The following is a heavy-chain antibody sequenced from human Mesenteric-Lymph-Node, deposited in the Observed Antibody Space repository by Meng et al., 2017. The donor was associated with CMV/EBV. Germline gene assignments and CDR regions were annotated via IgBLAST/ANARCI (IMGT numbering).Heavy chain of an antibody. Sequence: ASVKVSCKASGYTFTSYGISWVRQAPGQGLEWMGWISAYNGNTNYAQKLQGRVTMTTDTSTSTAYMELRSLRSEDTAVYYCARAILGNDAFDIWGQGTMVTVSS. D-gene: IGHD7-27*01. CDR2: ISAYNGNT. V-gene: IGHV1-18*01. CDR1: GYTFTSYG. CDR3: ARAILGNDAFDI. J-gene: IGHJ3*02.